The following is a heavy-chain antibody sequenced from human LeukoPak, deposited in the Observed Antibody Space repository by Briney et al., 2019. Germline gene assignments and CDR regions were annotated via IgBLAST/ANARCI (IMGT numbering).Heavy chain of an antibody. V-gene: IGHV4-34*01. D-gene: IGHD2-15*01. Sequence: PSETLSLTCAAYGGSFSGYYWSWIRHPPGKGLEWIGGINHSGSTNYNPSLKSRVTISVDTSKNQFSLKLSSVTAADTAVYYCARRRIYCSGGSCYRGAFDIWGQGTMVTVSS. CDR3: ARRRIYCSGGSCYRGAFDI. CDR1: GGSFSGYY. CDR2: INHSGST. J-gene: IGHJ3*02.